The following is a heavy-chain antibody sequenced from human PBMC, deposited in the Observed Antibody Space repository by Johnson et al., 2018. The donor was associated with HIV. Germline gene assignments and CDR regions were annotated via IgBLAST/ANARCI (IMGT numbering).Heavy chain of an antibody. D-gene: IGHD5-24*01. Sequence: QVQLVESGGGVVQPGRSLRLSCAASGFTFSSYAMHWVRQAPGMGLEWVAVISYDGSNKYYADSVKGRFTISRDNSKNTLYMQMKSLKAEDTAVYYCAKDIYGYDAFDIWGQGTMVTVSS. V-gene: IGHV3-30-3*01. CDR2: ISYDGSNK. J-gene: IGHJ3*02. CDR1: GFTFSSYA. CDR3: AKDIYGYDAFDI.